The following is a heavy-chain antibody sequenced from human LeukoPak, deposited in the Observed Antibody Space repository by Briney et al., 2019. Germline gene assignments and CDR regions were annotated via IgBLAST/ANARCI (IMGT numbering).Heavy chain of an antibody. D-gene: IGHD6-13*01. CDR2: ISTGGGST. V-gene: IGHV3-23*01. CDR3: AKEREEYSIRYYFDY. Sequence: GGSLRLSCAASGFTFSSYATSWVRQAPGKGLEWVSAISTGGGSTYYADSVKGRFTISRDNSKNTLYLQMNSLRAEDTAVYYCAKEREEYSIRYYFDYWGQGTLVTVSS. J-gene: IGHJ4*02. CDR1: GFTFSSYA.